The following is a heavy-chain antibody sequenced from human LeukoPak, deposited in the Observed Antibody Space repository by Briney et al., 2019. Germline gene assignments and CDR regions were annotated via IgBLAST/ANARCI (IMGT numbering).Heavy chain of an antibody. Sequence: QAGGSLRLSCAASGFTFSSYGMHWVRQAPGKGLEWVAYIRSDGKYKPCADSVKGRFTISRDNSKNTMYLQMNSLTVDDTGVYFCATEGGSSAAFAFWGQGTEVTVSS. CDR2: IRSDGKYK. J-gene: IGHJ3*01. CDR3: ATEGGSSAAFAF. CDR1: GFTFSSYG. D-gene: IGHD1-26*01. V-gene: IGHV3-30*02.